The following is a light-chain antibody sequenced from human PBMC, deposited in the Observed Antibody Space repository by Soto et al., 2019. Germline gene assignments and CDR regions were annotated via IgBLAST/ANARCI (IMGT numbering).Light chain of an antibody. CDR3: HQYDNSPLT. CDR1: QGINDN. Sequence: DIQMTQSPSAMSASVGDRVTITCRASQGINDNLAWFQQKPGQVPKRLIYGAFSLQRGVPSRFSGSGSGTEFTLTISRLEPEDFAVYYCHQYDNSPLTFGGGTKVEIK. V-gene: IGKV1-17*03. CDR2: GAF. J-gene: IGKJ4*01.